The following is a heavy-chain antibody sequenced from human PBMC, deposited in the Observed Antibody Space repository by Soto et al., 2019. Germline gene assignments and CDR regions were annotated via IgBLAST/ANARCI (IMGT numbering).Heavy chain of an antibody. J-gene: IGHJ6*02. D-gene: IGHD3-3*01. V-gene: IGHV3-23*01. CDR3: AKRPTVFGAVISFDYYYGMYV. Sequence: PGGSLRLSCTASGFTFSSSAMSWVRQAPGRGLEWVSGISGSGAGTYYADSVKGRFTISRDNSKNTMYLQMSGLRAEDAAVYYCAKRPTVFGAVISFDYYYGMYVWGQGTPVTVSS. CDR1: GFTFSSSA. CDR2: ISGSGAGT.